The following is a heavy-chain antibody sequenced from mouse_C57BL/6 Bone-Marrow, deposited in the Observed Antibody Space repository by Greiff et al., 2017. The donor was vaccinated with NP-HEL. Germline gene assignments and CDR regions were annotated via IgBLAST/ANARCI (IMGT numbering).Heavy chain of an antibody. CDR3: AREGGTMITRAWFAY. CDR2: INPNNGGT. Sequence: EVQLQQSGPELVKPGASVKISCKASGYTFTDYYMNWVKQSHGKSLEWIGDINPNNGGTSYNQKFKGKATLTVDKSSSTAYMELRSLTSEDSAVYYCAREGGTMITRAWFAYWGQGTLVTVSA. V-gene: IGHV1-26*01. D-gene: IGHD2-4*01. CDR1: GYTFTDYY. J-gene: IGHJ3*01.